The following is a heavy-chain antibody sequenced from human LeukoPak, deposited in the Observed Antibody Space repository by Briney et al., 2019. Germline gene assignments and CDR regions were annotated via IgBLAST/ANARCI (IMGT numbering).Heavy chain of an antibody. CDR2: IRYDGSNE. V-gene: IGHV3-30*02. CDR1: GFTFSSYG. D-gene: IGHD3-22*01. CDR3: ARDRGPYYFDSSGSYYFDQ. Sequence: GGSLRLSCAASGFTFSSYGMHWVRQAPGKGLEWVAFIRYDGSNEYYADSVKGRFTISRDNAKNSLYLQMNSLRAEDTAVYYCARDRGPYYFDSSGSYYFDQWGQGTLVTVSS. J-gene: IGHJ4*02.